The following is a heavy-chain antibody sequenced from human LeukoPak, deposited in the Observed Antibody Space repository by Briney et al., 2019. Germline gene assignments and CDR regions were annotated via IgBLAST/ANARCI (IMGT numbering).Heavy chain of an antibody. J-gene: IGHJ6*03. CDR2: MSPNCGNT. D-gene: IGHD3-16*02. CDR3: ARGLYDYVWGSYRFLRIDYYYMDV. V-gene: IGHV1-8*01. CDR1: GYTFTSYD. Sequence: ASVKVSCKASGYTFTSYDINWVRQATGQGLEWMGWMSPNCGNTGYAQKFQGRVTMTRNTSISTAYMELSSLRSEDTAVYYCARGLYDYVWGSYRFLRIDYYYMDVWGKGTTVTISS.